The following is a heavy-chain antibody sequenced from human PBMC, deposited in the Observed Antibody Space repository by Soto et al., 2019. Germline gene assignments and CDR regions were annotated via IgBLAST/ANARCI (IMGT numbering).Heavy chain of an antibody. D-gene: IGHD3-3*01. CDR1: GFTFSTYW. CDR3: ARETPTSGWSGYPTWFDT. V-gene: IGHV3-7*01. CDR2: IKQDGGKN. J-gene: IGHJ5*02. Sequence: EVQLVESGGGLVQPGGSLRLSCAASGFTFSTYWMSWVRQAPGKGLEWVANIKQDGGKNYYMDSVKGRFTISRDNAKNSLYLQMSSLRAEDTAVYYCARETPTSGWSGYPTWFDTWGQGTLVAVSS.